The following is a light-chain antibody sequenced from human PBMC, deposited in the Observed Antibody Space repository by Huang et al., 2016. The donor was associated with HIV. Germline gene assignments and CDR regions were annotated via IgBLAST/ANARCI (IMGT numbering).Light chain of an antibody. CDR2: GAS. CDR3: QHYDNWAPAT. CDR1: QNVSTN. J-gene: IGKJ1*01. V-gene: IGKV3-15*01. Sequence: EIVMTQSPVTLSVSPGESATLSCRASQNVSTNLAWYQHKPGRAPRLLIYGASTRATSVPARFSASGSGKEFTLTVGGLRSDDVAVYYCQHYDNWAPATFGQGTKLEFK.